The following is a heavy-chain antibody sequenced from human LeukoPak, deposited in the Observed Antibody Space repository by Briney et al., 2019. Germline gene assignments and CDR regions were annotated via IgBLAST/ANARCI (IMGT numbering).Heavy chain of an antibody. D-gene: IGHD3-10*01. V-gene: IGHV1-18*01. CDR3: ARLVLGSGSRGFDY. CDR2: INAYNGNT. Sequence: ASVKVSCKASGYIFSSYGISWVRQAPGQGLEWLGWINAYNGNTNYAQKLQGRVTMTTDTSTSTAYMELRSLRSDDTAVVYCARLVLGSGSRGFDYWGQGTLVTVSS. CDR1: GYIFSSYG. J-gene: IGHJ4*02.